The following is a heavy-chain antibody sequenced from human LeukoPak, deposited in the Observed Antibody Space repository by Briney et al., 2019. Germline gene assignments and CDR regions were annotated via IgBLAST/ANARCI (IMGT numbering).Heavy chain of an antibody. CDR1: GGSISSYY. CDR2: IYTSGST. Sequence: SETLSLTCTVSGGSISSYYWSWIRRPAGKGLEWIGRIYTSGSTNYNPSLKSRVTMSVDTSKNQFSLKLSSVTAADTAVYYCASGVGAGGGDAFDIWGQGTMVTVSS. D-gene: IGHD1-26*01. CDR3: ASGVGAGGGDAFDI. J-gene: IGHJ3*02. V-gene: IGHV4-4*07.